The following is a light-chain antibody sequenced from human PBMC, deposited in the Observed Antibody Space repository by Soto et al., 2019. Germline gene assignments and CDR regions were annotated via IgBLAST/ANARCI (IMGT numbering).Light chain of an antibody. J-gene: IGKJ1*01. Sequence: EIVLTRSPGTLSLSPGERATLSCRASQSVSTSDFAWYQQKPGQAPRLLMYGASHRASGIPDRFSGSGSGTDFTLTISRLEPEDFAVYYCQQSYNTPLTFGQGTKVEIK. V-gene: IGKV3-20*01. CDR1: QSVSTSD. CDR3: QQSYNTPLT. CDR2: GAS.